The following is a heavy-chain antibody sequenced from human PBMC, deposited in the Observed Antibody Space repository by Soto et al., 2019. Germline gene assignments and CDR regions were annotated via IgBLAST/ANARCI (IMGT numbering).Heavy chain of an antibody. V-gene: IGHV3-73*01. CDR3: TRRAYSGSYLYYYYGMDV. J-gene: IGHJ6*02. CDR2: IRSKANSYAT. CDR1: GFTFSGSA. Sequence: GGSLRLSCAASGFTFSGSAMHWVRQASGKGLEWVGRIRSKANSYATAYAASVKGRFTISRDDSKNTAYLQMNSLKTEDTAVYYCTRRAYSGSYLYYYYGMDVWGQGTTVTVPS. D-gene: IGHD1-26*01.